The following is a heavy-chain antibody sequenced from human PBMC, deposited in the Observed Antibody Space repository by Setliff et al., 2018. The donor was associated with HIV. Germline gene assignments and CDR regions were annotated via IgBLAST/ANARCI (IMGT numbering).Heavy chain of an antibody. J-gene: IGHJ6*03. Sequence: SETLSLTCAFYGGSLNGFYWGWIRQSPGKGLEWIGEINHRGSTKYNPSLKSRVTIRVDMSKNQFSLEVTAVTAADTAVYYCVRGWDDKVSTISAPYYYHMDVWGKGTTVTVSS. CDR3: VRGWDDKVSTISAPYYYHMDV. CDR2: INHRGST. V-gene: IGHV4-34*01. CDR1: GGSLNGFY. D-gene: IGHD5-12*01.